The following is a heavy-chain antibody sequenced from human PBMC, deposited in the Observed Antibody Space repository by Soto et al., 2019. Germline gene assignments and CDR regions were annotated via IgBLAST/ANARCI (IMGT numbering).Heavy chain of an antibody. J-gene: IGHJ4*02. CDR1: GDTFSFYT. D-gene: IGHD3-10*01. V-gene: IGHV1-69*02. CDR3: AASYGSGYRAFDY. Sequence: QVQLVQSGTEVKKPGSSVKVSCKASGDTFSFYTINWVRQAPGLGLEWVGRINPIVSMSNYAQKFQGRVSMTADQSTSTAYMELRSLRPDATAMYFCAASYGSGYRAFDYWGQGALVTVSS. CDR2: INPIVSMS.